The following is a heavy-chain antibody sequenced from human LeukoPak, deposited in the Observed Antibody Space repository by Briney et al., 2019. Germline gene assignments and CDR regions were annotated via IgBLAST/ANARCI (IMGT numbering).Heavy chain of an antibody. CDR1: GYSFTSFW. Sequence: GESLKISCKGSGYSFTSFWIGWVRQMPGKGLEWMGIICPGDSDTRYSPSFQGQVTISADKSISTAYLQWSSLKASDTAMYYCARVLAAAGTHLDYWGQGTLVTVSS. V-gene: IGHV5-51*01. CDR2: ICPGDSDT. J-gene: IGHJ4*02. CDR3: ARVLAAAGTHLDY. D-gene: IGHD6-13*01.